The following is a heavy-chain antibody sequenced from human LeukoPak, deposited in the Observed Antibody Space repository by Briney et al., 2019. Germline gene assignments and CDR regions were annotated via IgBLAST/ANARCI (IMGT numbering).Heavy chain of an antibody. V-gene: IGHV3-21*01. J-gene: IGHJ4*02. CDR3: ARDQGSTAMDTFDY. Sequence: PGGSLRLSCAASGFTFSSYSMNWVRQAPGKGLEWVSSISSSSSYIYYADSVKGRLTISRDNAKNSLYLQMNSLRAEDTAVYYCARDQGSTAMDTFDYWGQGTLVTVSS. D-gene: IGHD5-18*01. CDR2: ISSSSSYI. CDR1: GFTFSSYS.